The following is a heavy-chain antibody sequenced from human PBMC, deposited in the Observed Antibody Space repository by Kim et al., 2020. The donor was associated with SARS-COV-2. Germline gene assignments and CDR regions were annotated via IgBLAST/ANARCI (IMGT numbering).Heavy chain of an antibody. CDR2: T. CDR3: AKGGTVTTEDY. J-gene: IGHJ4*02. D-gene: IGHD4-17*01. V-gene: IGHV3-23*01. Sequence: TYYADSVKGRFTISRDKSKNTLYLQMNGLRAEDTAVYYCAKGGTVTTEDYWGQGTLVTVSS.